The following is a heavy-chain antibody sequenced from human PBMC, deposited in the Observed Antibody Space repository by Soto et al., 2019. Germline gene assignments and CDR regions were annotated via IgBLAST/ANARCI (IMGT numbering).Heavy chain of an antibody. CDR3: ARDRAELLWFGAYYYYGMDV. V-gene: IGHV1-69*06. CDR2: IIPIFGTV. J-gene: IGHJ6*02. CDR1: GGTFSSYA. D-gene: IGHD3-10*01. Sequence: SVKVSCKASGGTFSSYAISWVRQAPGQGLEWMGGIIPIFGTVNYAQKFQGRVTITADKSTSTAYMELSSLRSEDTAVYYCARDRAELLWFGAYYYYGMDVWGQGTTVTVS.